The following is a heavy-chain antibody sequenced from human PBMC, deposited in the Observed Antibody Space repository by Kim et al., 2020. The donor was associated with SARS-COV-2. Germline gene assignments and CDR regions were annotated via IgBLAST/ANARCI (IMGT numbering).Heavy chain of an antibody. V-gene: IGHV7-4-1*02. CDR1: GYTFTNNA. D-gene: IGHD3-16*02. J-gene: IGHJ4*02. Sequence: ASVKVSCKASGYTFTNNAINWVRQAPGQGLEWMGWINTDTGNPTYAQAFTRRFVFSVDTSVTTAYLQISSLEAEDTALYYCARVFWGTYRFNDYWGQRIL. CDR2: INTDTGNP. CDR3: ARVFWGTYRFNDY.